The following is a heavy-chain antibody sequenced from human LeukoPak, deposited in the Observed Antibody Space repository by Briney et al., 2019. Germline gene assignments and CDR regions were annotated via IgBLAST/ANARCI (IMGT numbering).Heavy chain of an antibody. J-gene: IGHJ2*01. Sequence: GGSLRLSCATSGFSFNSYAMSWVRQAPGKGPEWVSGISNDGGSIYYAQSAKGRFTISRDKSKNTVSLQMKRLRVEDTALYYCAGGGSTWDWYFDLWGRGTLVTVSS. D-gene: IGHD2-2*01. V-gene: IGHV3-23*01. CDR1: GFSFNSYA. CDR2: ISNDGGSI. CDR3: AGGGSTWDWYFDL.